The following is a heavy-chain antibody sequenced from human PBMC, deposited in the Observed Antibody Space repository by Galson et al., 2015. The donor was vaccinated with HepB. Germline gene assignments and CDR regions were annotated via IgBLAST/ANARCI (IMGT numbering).Heavy chain of an antibody. V-gene: IGHV1-8*01. CDR2: MNPSSGGT. CDR1: GYTFTNYD. J-gene: IGHJ4*02. D-gene: IGHD7-27*01. CDR3: ANNDPYTGDFDT. Sequence: SVKVSCKASGYTFTNYDINWVRQATGQGLEWLGWMNPSSGGTGYARKFQGRVTMTRETSISTAYMELSGMTSEDTAVYYCANNDPYTGDFDTWGQGTLVTVSS.